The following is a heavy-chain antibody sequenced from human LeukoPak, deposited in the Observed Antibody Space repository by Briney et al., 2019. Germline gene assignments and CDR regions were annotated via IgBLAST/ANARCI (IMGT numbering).Heavy chain of an antibody. J-gene: IGHJ4*02. CDR1: GYTITGYY. CDR3: ARSLYSSSWYRELDY. Sequence: GASVKVSCKASGYTITGYYMHWVRQAPGQGLEWMGWINPNSGGTNYVQKFQGRVTMTRDTSISTAYMELSRLRSDDTAVYYCARSLYSSSWYRELDYWGQGTLVTVSS. CDR2: INPNSGGT. V-gene: IGHV1-2*02. D-gene: IGHD6-13*01.